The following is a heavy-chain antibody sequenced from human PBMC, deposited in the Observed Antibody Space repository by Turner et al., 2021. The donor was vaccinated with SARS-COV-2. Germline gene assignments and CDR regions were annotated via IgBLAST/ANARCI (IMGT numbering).Heavy chain of an antibody. D-gene: IGHD5-18*01. V-gene: IGHV1-2*02. Sequence: QVQLVQSGAEVKKPGASVKVSCKASGFTFTAYYMHWVRQAPGQGLEWMGWINPNNGGTNCAQKFQGRVTMTRDTSSSTAYMELSRLRSDDTAVYYCARAVGYTDMEYWGQGTLVTVSS. CDR1: GFTFTAYY. CDR3: ARAVGYTDMEY. J-gene: IGHJ4*02. CDR2: INPNNGGT.